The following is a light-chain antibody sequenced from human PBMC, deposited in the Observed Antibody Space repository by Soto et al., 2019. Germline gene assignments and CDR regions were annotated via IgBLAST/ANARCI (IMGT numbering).Light chain of an antibody. V-gene: IGLV2-14*01. J-gene: IGLJ3*02. CDR3: CSYAGSSTWV. Sequence: QSALTQPASVSGSPGQSITISCTGTSSDIGGYKYVSWYQQHPGKAPKLIIYEVTNRPSGVSDRFSGSKSGNTASLTISGLQAEDETDYYCCSYAGSSTWVFGGGTKVTVL. CDR1: SSDIGGYKY. CDR2: EVT.